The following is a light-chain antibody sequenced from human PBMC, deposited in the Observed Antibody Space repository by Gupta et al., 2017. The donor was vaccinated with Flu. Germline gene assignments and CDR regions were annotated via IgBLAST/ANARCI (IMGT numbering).Light chain of an antibody. CDR2: GNS. V-gene: IGLV1-44*01. CDR1: SSNIGSNT. CDR3: AAWDDSLSGGV. Sequence: QSVLTQQPSASGTPGQRVTISCSGSSSNIGSNTVNWYKQLPGTAPKLLIYGNSQRPSGVPDRFSGSKSGTSASLAISGLQSEDEADYYCAAWDDSLSGGVFGGGTKLTVL. J-gene: IGLJ3*02.